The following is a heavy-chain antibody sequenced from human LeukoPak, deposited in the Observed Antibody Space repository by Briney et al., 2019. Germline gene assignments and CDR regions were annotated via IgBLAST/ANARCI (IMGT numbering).Heavy chain of an antibody. D-gene: IGHD5-18*01. J-gene: IGHJ6*03. CDR3: AGGNSYGYEDYYYYMDV. V-gene: IGHV1-69*05. CDR1: GGTFSSYA. CDR2: IIPIFGTA. Sequence: SVKVSCKASGGTFSSYAISWVRQAPGQGLEWMGGIIPIFGTANYAQKFQGRVTITTDESTSTAYMELSSLRSEDTAVYYCAGGNSYGYEDYYYYMDVWGKGTTVTVSS.